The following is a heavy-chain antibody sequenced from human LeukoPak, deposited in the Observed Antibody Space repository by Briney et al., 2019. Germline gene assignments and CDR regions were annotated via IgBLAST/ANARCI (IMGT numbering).Heavy chain of an antibody. CDR2: IDPESGDT. CDR3: AREEYSSGWHRGGWFDP. CDR1: GYIFTGYY. D-gene: IGHD6-19*01. V-gene: IGHV1-2*02. J-gene: IGHJ5*02. Sequence: ASVKVSCKASGYIFTGYYMHWLRQAPGQGLEWMGWIDPESGDTNYAQKFQDKITMTRDTYMKTGYMELSSLRYDDTAVYYCAREEYSSGWHRGGWFDPWGQGTQVTVSS.